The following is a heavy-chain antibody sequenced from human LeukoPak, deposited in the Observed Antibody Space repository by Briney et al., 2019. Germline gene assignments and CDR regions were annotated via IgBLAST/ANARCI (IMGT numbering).Heavy chain of an antibody. D-gene: IGHD3-10*01. Sequence: GGSLRLSCAASGITFRDYWMSWIRQAPGKGLEWVSAISGSGGSTYYADSVKGRFTISRDNSKNTLYLQMNSLRAEDTAVYYCAKVVGITMVRGVPDYWGQGTLVTVSS. V-gene: IGHV3-23*01. CDR3: AKVVGITMVRGVPDY. CDR1: GITFRDYW. J-gene: IGHJ4*02. CDR2: ISGSGGST.